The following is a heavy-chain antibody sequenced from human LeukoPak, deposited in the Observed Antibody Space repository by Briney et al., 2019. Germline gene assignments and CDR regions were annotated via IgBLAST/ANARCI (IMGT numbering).Heavy chain of an antibody. CDR1: GGTFSSYA. J-gene: IGHJ3*02. D-gene: IGHD6-6*01. CDR3: AGDGTSIAIPPDAFDI. V-gene: IGHV1-69*13. Sequence: SVKVSCKASGGTFSSYAISWVRQAPGQGLEWMGGIIPIFGTANYAQKFQGRVTITADESTSTAYMELSSLRSEDTAVYYCAGDGTSIAIPPDAFDIWGQGTMVTVSS. CDR2: IIPIFGTA.